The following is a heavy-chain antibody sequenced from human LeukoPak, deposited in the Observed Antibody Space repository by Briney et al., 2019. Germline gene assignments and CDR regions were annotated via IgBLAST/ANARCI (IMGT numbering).Heavy chain of an antibody. J-gene: IGHJ5*02. Sequence: GGTLRLSCAASGFTFSDYYMSWIRQAPGKGLEWVSYISSSGSTIYYADSVKGRFTISRDNAKDSLYLQMNSLRAEDTAVYYCARMFRSSWYINWFDPWGQGTLVTVSS. CDR3: ARMFRSSWYINWFDP. CDR1: GFTFSDYY. CDR2: ISSSGSTI. V-gene: IGHV3-11*04. D-gene: IGHD6-13*01.